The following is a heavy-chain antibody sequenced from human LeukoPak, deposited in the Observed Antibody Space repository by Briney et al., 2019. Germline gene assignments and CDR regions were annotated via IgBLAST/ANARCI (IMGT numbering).Heavy chain of an antibody. CDR3: ARDWDDYGDSPNFQH. CDR2: FDPEDGET. J-gene: IGHJ1*01. D-gene: IGHD4-17*01. Sequence: GASVKVSCKVSGYTLTELSMHWVRQAPGKGLEWMGGFDPEDGETIYAQKFQGRVTMTEDTSTDTAYMELSSLRSEDTAVYYCARDWDDYGDSPNFQHWGQGTLVTVSS. CDR1: GYTLTELS. V-gene: IGHV1-24*01.